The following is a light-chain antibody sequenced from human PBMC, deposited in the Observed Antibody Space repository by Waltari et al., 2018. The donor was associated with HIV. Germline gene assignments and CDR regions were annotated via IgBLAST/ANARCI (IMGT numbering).Light chain of an antibody. CDR1: SSHIGSHY. Sequence: QSVLTQPPSASGTPGQRVTISCSGSSSHIGSHYGYWYPQPPGTAPKLLIYRNNQRPSGVPDRFSGSKSGTSASLAISGLRSEDEADYYCAAWDDSLSGYVFGTGTKVTVL. V-gene: IGLV1-47*01. J-gene: IGLJ1*01. CDR2: RNN. CDR3: AAWDDSLSGYV.